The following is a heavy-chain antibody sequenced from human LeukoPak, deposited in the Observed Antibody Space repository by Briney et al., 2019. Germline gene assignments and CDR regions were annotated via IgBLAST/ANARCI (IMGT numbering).Heavy chain of an antibody. Sequence: PGGSLRLSCAASGFTFSNAWMSWVRQAPGKGLEWVGRIKSKTDGGTTGYAAPVKGRFTISRDDSKNTLYLQMNSLKTEDTAVYYCTTGRPSKMATILDYWGQGTLVTVSS. CDR2: IKSKTDGGTT. V-gene: IGHV3-15*01. CDR1: GFTFSNAW. CDR3: TTGRPSKMATILDY. J-gene: IGHJ4*02. D-gene: IGHD5-24*01.